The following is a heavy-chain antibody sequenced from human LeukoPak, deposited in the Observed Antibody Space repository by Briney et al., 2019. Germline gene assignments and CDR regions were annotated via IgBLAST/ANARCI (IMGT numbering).Heavy chain of an antibody. CDR1: GGTFSSYA. Sequence: SVKVSCTASGGTFSSYAISWVRQAPGQGLEWMGGIIPIFGTANYAQKFQGRVTITADESTSTAYMELSSLRSEDTAVYYCARVDGYSGYEEYFDYWGQGTLVTVSS. D-gene: IGHD5-12*01. J-gene: IGHJ4*02. CDR2: IIPIFGTA. V-gene: IGHV1-69*13. CDR3: ARVDGYSGYEEYFDY.